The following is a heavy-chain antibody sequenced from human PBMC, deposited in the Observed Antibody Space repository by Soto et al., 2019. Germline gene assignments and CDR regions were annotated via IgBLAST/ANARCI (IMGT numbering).Heavy chain of an antibody. CDR3: ARDHPHSYGIYYFDY. CDR2: IYYSGST. J-gene: IGHJ4*02. CDR1: GGSISSYY. V-gene: IGHV4-59*01. D-gene: IGHD5-18*01. Sequence: SETLSLTCTVSGGSISSYYWSWIRQPPGKGLEWIGYIYYSGSTNYNPSLKSRVTISADTSKNQVSLKLTSVTAADTAVYYCARDHPHSYGIYYFDYWGQGTLVTVSS.